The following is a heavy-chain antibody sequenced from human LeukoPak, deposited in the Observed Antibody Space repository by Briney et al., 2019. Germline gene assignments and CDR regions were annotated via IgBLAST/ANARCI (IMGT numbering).Heavy chain of an antibody. CDR1: GFTSSGYY. J-gene: IGHJ4*02. V-gene: IGHV3-11*06. CDR2: ISSSSSYT. Sequence: PGGSQRLSCAASGFTSSGYYMSRIRQAPGKGLERVSYISSSSSYTNYADSVKGRFTISSDNAKNSLYLQMNSLRAEDTAVYYCPRSQVSSGWYGVCRGQGSLVTVSS. D-gene: IGHD6-19*01. CDR3: PRSQVSSGWYGVC.